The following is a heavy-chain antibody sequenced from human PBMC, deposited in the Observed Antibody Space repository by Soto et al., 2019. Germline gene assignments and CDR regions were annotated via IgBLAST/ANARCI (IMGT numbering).Heavy chain of an antibody. CDR2: ISSGGNTI. Sequence: QVQLVESGGGLVRPGGSLRLSCAASGFTFNDHYMNWIRQAPGKGLEWVSHISSGGNTIYYADSVKGRFTISRDNAKNSLYLHVTSLRADDTAVYYCARGARYCSGPTCAKNSVDYWGQGTLVTVSS. D-gene: IGHD2-2*01. CDR3: ARGARYCSGPTCAKNSVDY. V-gene: IGHV3-11*01. CDR1: GFTFNDHY. J-gene: IGHJ4*02.